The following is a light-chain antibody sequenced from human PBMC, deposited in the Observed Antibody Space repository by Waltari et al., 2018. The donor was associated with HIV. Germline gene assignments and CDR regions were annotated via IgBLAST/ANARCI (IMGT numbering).Light chain of an antibody. Sequence: DIVMTQSPAILSVSPGERVTLSCRASQGVGSNVAWYQQKVGQAPRLLIYGAATSAAEIPVRFSGSGSVTDFTLTIDSLQSEDFATYYCQQYNIRPRGNTFGQGTKLQIK. CDR2: GAA. CDR1: QGVGSN. J-gene: IGKJ2*01. V-gene: IGKV3-15*01. CDR3: QQYNIRPRGNT.